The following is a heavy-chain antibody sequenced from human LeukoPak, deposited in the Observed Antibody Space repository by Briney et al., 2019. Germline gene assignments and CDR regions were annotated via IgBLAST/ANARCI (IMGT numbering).Heavy chain of an antibody. J-gene: IGHJ6*04. Sequence: PGGSLRLSRAASGFTFSSYEMNWVRQAPGKGLEWVSYISSSGSTIYYADSVKGRFTISRDNAKNSLYLQMNSLRAEDTAVYYCAREGGSGSYYYYYYGMDVWGKGTTVTVSS. CDR3: AREGGSGSYYYYYYGMDV. CDR1: GFTFSSYE. V-gene: IGHV3-48*03. D-gene: IGHD3-10*01. CDR2: ISSSGSTI.